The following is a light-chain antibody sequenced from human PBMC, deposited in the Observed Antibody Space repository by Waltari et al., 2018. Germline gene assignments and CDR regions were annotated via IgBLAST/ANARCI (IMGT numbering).Light chain of an antibody. J-gene: IGLJ1*01. CDR2: DKR. V-gene: IGLV1-44*01. CDR1: SSNIESNT. CDR3: AAWDDSLNGYV. Sequence: QSVLTQPPSASGTPGQRVTISCSGSSSNIESNTVNWYQQLPGTAPRVLSYDKRQRPSGGPDRFSGSKAGTSASLAISGLQSEDEADYYCAAWDDSLNGYVFGTGTKVTVL.